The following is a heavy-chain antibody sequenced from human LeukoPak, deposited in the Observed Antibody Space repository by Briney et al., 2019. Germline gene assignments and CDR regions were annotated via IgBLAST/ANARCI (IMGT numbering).Heavy chain of an antibody. CDR2: ISDSGVNT. D-gene: IGHD2-15*01. CDR1: GFTFSTYA. Sequence: GGSLRLSCAAPGFTFSTYAMNWVRQPPGKGLEWVSRISDSGVNTYYADSVEGGFTISRDNSKNTVHLQMHSLRAEDTAVYYCAKGHGYCSGGSCYSDYWGQGTLVTVSS. J-gene: IGHJ4*02. V-gene: IGHV3-23*01. CDR3: AKGHGYCSGGSCYSDY.